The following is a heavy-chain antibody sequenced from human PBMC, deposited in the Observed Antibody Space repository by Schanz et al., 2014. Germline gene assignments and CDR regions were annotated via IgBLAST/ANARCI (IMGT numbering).Heavy chain of an antibody. D-gene: IGHD1-7*01. V-gene: IGHV3-72*01. Sequence: EVQLVESGGGLVQPGGSLRLSCAVSGFTVSDHYMDWVRQAPGKGLEWLGRVRNRRNSDIIEYAASVEGRFIISRDESKNSVYLQMNSLQTDDTAVYYCFSMHYGNSVYWGQGTLVTVSS. CDR1: GFTVSDHY. J-gene: IGHJ4*02. CDR3: FSMHYGNSVY. CDR2: VRNRRNSDII.